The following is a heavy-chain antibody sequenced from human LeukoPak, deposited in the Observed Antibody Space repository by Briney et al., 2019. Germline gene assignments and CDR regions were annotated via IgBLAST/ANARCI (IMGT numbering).Heavy chain of an antibody. J-gene: IGHJ4*02. D-gene: IGHD5-12*01. CDR1: GGSLSPYY. CDR2: VYYTGTT. V-gene: IGHV4-59*08. Sequence: SETLSLTCTVSGGSLSPYYWVWIRQPPGKGLEWIGYVYYTGTTNYNPSLKSRVTISLDTSKNQFSLNLNSVTAADTAVYYCARHSYSGYDRLFDYWGQGTLVTVSS. CDR3: ARHSYSGYDRLFDY.